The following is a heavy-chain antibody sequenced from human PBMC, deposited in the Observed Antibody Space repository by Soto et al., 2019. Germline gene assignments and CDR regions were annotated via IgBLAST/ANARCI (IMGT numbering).Heavy chain of an antibody. Sequence: QVQLMQSGAEVKKPGASVKVSCKASGDTFTDYYIHLVRQAPGQGLVWMGTVNPSGGHTTYAQHILGRVTLTRDMATRTRYMGLTRLTTDATAIYSCSRGGNVVVVTAALDSWGQGTLVTVSS. D-gene: IGHD2-21*02. CDR3: SRGGNVVVVTAALDS. J-gene: IGHJ4*02. CDR2: VNPSGGHT. CDR1: GDTFTDYY. V-gene: IGHV1-46*01.